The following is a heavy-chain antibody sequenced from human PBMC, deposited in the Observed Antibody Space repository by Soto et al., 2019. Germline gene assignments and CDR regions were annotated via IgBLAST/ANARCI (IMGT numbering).Heavy chain of an antibody. CDR2: ISVSGDNI. CDR1: GFSFNSFN. Sequence: GGSLRLSCLASGFSFNSFNMNWIRRAPGRGLEWVASISVSGDNIYYGDSVQGRLTISRDNSKRSVFLDLKSLRVEDTAVYYCARDLGLLQSLFDYWGQGTLVTVSS. J-gene: IGHJ4*02. CDR3: ARDLGLLQSLFDY. D-gene: IGHD1-1*01. V-gene: IGHV3-21*01.